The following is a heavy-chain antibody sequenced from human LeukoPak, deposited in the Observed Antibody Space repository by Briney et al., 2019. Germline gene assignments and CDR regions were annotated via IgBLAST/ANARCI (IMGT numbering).Heavy chain of an antibody. V-gene: IGHV1-2*06. Sequence: GASVRVSCKASGYTFTGYYMHWVRQAPGQGLEWMGRINPNSGGTNYAQKFQGRVTMTRDTSISTAYMELSRLRSDDTAVYYCARGVEYSYGRTIDYWGQGTLVTVSS. CDR1: GYTFTGYY. CDR3: ARGVEYSYGRTIDY. D-gene: IGHD5-18*01. CDR2: INPNSGGT. J-gene: IGHJ4*02.